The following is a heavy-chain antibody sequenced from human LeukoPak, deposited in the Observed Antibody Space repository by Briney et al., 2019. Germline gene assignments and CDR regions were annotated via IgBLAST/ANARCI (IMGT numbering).Heavy chain of an antibody. V-gene: IGHV4-4*07. CDR3: ARQIASAGTAGFDF. CDR1: GASISSYY. CDR2: IYSTGST. J-gene: IGHJ4*02. Sequence: SETLSLTCTVSGASISSYYWNWIRQPAGKGLEWIGRIYSTGSTNYNPSLKSRVTMSVDTSKNQFSLRLRSVTAADTAVYYCARQIASAGTAGFDFWGQGALVTVSS. D-gene: IGHD6-13*01.